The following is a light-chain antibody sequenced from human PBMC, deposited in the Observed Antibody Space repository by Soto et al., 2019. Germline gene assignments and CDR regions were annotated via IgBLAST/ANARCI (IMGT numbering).Light chain of an antibody. J-gene: IGKJ1*01. CDR1: QSFSNN. Sequence: DIQMTQSPSSLSASLGDRVTISCRASQSFSNNLNWYQQKAGKAPKLLIYGACSLQSGVPSRFSGSRSGTDFTLTISSLVPEDFATYYCQQTYSTPWTFGQGTKVEIK. V-gene: IGKV1-39*01. CDR2: GAC. CDR3: QQTYSTPWT.